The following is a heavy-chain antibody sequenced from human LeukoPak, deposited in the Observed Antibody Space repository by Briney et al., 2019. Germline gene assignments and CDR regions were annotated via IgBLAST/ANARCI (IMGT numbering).Heavy chain of an antibody. Sequence: PSQTLSLTCTVSGGSISSGSYYWSWIRQPAGKGLEWIVRIYTSGSTNYNPSLKSRVTISVDTSKNQFSLKLSSVTAADTAVYYCAREPGYCSGGSCYSGHFQHWGQGTLVTVSS. CDR3: AREPGYCSGGSCYSGHFQH. J-gene: IGHJ1*01. CDR1: GGSISSGSYY. D-gene: IGHD2-15*01. V-gene: IGHV4-61*02. CDR2: IYTSGST.